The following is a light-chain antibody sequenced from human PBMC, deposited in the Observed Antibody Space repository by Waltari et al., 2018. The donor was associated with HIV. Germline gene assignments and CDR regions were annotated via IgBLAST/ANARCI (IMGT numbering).Light chain of an antibody. V-gene: IGLV2-14*01. CDR1: SSDVGASDY. Sequence: QSALTQPASVSGSPGQSISIYCSGTSSDVGASDYVSWYHQHPGEAPTLILYEVKKRPSGISNRFSGSKSGNTASLTISGLQVEDEAHYYCSSYSASGTLVLFGGGTRLTVL. CDR2: EVK. CDR3: SSYSASGTLVL. J-gene: IGLJ2*01.